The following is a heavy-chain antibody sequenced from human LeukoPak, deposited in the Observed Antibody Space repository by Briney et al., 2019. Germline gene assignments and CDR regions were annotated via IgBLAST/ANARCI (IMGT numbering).Heavy chain of an antibody. CDR1: GFTFRTYW. J-gene: IGHJ4*02. CDR2: IKQDGSER. V-gene: IGHV3-7*01. D-gene: IGHD4-17*01. Sequence: GGSLRLSCAASGFTFRTYWMSWARQAPGKGLEWVANIKQDGSERYYVDSVKGRFTISRDNAKNSLYLQMNSLRAEDTAVYYCARDLRYGDSSDYWGQGTLVTVSS. CDR3: ARDLRYGDSSDY.